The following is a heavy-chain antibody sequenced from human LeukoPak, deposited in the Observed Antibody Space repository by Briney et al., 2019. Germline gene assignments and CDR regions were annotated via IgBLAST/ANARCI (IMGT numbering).Heavy chain of an antibody. Sequence: GASVKVSCKASDYTFTNYGISWVRQAPGQGLEWMGWISAYSGYTDYARKFQGRVTMTTDTSTSTAYMELRSLRSDDTAAYYCSTMKGEDWGQGTLVTVSS. CDR1: DYTFTNYG. CDR2: ISAYSGYT. V-gene: IGHV1-18*01. CDR3: STMKGED. D-gene: IGHD3-22*01. J-gene: IGHJ4*02.